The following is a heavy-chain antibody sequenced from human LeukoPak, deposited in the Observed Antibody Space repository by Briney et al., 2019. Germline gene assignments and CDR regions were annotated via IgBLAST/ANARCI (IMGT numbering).Heavy chain of an antibody. CDR1: GGSINNNY. D-gene: IGHD6-13*01. J-gene: IGHJ4*02. CDR2: IYYNGNT. CDR3: ATPWYNSGWYGSVVH. Sequence: SETLSLTCTVSGGSINNNYWSWFRQSPGKGLEWIGYIYYNGNTNYNTSLESRVTISVDTSKNQFSLELTSVTSADTAVYYCATPWYNSGWYGSVVHWGQGTLVTVSS. V-gene: IGHV4-59*01.